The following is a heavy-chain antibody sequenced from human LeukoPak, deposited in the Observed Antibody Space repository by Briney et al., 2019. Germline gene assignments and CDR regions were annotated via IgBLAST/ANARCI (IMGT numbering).Heavy chain of an antibody. CDR3: ATYDSSGYLADY. D-gene: IGHD3-22*01. CDR1: GFTFSSYS. Sequence: GGSLRLSCAASGFTFSSYSMNWVRQAPGKGLEWVSSISSSSSYIYYADSVKGRFTISRDNAKNSLYLQMNSLRAEDTAVYYCATYDSSGYLADYWGQGTLVTVSS. CDR2: ISSSSSYI. V-gene: IGHV3-21*01. J-gene: IGHJ4*02.